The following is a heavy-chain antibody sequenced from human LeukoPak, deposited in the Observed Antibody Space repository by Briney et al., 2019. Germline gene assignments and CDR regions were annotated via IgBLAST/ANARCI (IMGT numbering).Heavy chain of an antibody. J-gene: IGHJ3*02. D-gene: IGHD2-15*01. V-gene: IGHV1-69*04. CDR2: IIPILGIA. Sequence: GASVKVSCKASGGTFSSYAISWVRQAPGQGLEWMGRIIPILGIANYAQKFQGRVTITADKSTSTAYMELSSLRSEDTAVYYCARVGGRSLPATDAFDIWGQGTMVTVSS. CDR1: GGTFSSYA. CDR3: ARVGGRSLPATDAFDI.